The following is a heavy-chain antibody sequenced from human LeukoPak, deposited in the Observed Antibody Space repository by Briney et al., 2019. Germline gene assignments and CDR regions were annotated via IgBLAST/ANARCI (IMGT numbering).Heavy chain of an antibody. J-gene: IGHJ6*04. CDR1: GFTFSSYG. CDR3: AKEDQMGSSSWFYYYGMDV. Sequence: RGSLRLSCAASGFTFSSYGMHWVRQAPGKGLEWVAVISYDGSNKYYADSVKGRFTISRDNSKNTLYLQMNSLRAEDTAVYYCAKEDQMGSSSWFYYYGMDVWGKGTTVTVSS. D-gene: IGHD6-13*01. CDR2: ISYDGSNK. V-gene: IGHV3-30*18.